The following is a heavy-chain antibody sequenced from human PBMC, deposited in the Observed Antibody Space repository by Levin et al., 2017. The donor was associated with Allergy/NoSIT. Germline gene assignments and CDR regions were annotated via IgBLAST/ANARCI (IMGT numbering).Heavy chain of an antibody. D-gene: IGHD6-13*01. CDR3: AKDRSSSWSLDY. J-gene: IGHJ4*02. V-gene: IGHV3-30*18. Sequence: PGGSLRLSCAASGFTFSSSGMHWVRQAPGKGLEWMAVISYDGSDKYYADSVKGRFTISRDNSKNTLYLQMNSLRVEDTAVYYCAKDRSSSWSLDYWGQGTLVTVSS. CDR2: ISYDGSDK. CDR1: GFTFSSSG.